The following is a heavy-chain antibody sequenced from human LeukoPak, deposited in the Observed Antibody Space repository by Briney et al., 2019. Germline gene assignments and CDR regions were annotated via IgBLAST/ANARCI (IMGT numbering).Heavy chain of an antibody. Sequence: PGGSLRLSCAASGFTFSSYWMSWVRQAPGKGLEWVGRIKSKTDGGTTDYAAPVKGRFTISRDDSKNTLYLQMNSLKTEDTAVYYCTTDLLYYYDSSGYDRGAFDIWGQGTMVTVSS. J-gene: IGHJ3*02. CDR1: GFTFSSYW. D-gene: IGHD3-22*01. V-gene: IGHV3-15*01. CDR3: TTDLLYYYDSSGYDRGAFDI. CDR2: IKSKTDGGTT.